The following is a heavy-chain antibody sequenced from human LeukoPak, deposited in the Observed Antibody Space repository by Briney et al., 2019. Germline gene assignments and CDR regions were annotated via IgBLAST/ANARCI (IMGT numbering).Heavy chain of an antibody. CDR3: AKVYYDSSGSNYFDY. CDR1: GFTFSSDA. Sequence: PGGSLRLSCAASGFTFSSDAMSWVRQAPGKGLEWVSAISGSGGSTYYADSVKGRFTISRDNSKNTLYLQMNSLRAEDTAVYYCAKVYYDSSGSNYFDYWGQGTLVTVSS. V-gene: IGHV3-23*01. D-gene: IGHD3-22*01. CDR2: ISGSGGST. J-gene: IGHJ4*02.